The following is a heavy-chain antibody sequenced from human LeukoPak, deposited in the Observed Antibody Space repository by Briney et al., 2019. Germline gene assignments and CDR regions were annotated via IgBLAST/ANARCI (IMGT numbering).Heavy chain of an antibody. CDR2: ISHTGST. Sequence: SETLSLTCAVYGGSFSNYYWTWIRQPPGKGLEWIGEISHTGSTSYHSSLKSRVTMSVDTSKNQFSLKLNSVTAADTAVYYCARDRRVTIFGVVLHNWFDPWGQGTLVTVSS. V-gene: IGHV4-34*01. J-gene: IGHJ5*02. D-gene: IGHD3-3*01. CDR1: GGSFSNYY. CDR3: ARDRRVTIFGVVLHNWFDP.